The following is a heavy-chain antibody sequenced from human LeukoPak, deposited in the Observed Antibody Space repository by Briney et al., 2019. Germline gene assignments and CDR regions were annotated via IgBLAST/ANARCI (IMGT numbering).Heavy chain of an antibody. J-gene: IGHJ4*02. CDR3: AKGGDIPPLDY. Sequence: GRSLRLSCAASGFTFSSYGMHWVRQAPGKGLEWVAVISYDGSNKYYADSVKGRFTISRDNSKNTLYLQMNSLRAEDTAVYYCAKGGDIPPLDYWGQGTLVTVSS. CDR1: GFTFSSYG. D-gene: IGHD2-21*01. CDR2: ISYDGSNK. V-gene: IGHV3-30*18.